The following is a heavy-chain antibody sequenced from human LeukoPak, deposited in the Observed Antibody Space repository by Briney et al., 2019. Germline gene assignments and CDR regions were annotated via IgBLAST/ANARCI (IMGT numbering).Heavy chain of an antibody. Sequence: PSETLSLTCAVYGGSFSDYFWSWIRQPPGKGLEWIGEISHSGSTTYNPSLRSRVTISGDTSKNQFSLKLNSVTAADTAAYYCARGVFGRFDPWGQGTLVTVSS. CDR1: GGSFSDYF. D-gene: IGHD3-10*01. J-gene: IGHJ5*02. V-gene: IGHV4-34*01. CDR2: ISHSGST. CDR3: ARGVFGRFDP.